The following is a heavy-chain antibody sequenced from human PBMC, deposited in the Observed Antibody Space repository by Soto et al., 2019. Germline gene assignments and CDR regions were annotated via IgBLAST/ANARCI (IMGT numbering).Heavy chain of an antibody. V-gene: IGHV2-5*02. CDR1: GFSLSTSGVG. D-gene: IGHD3-22*01. CDR3: AHRREGIYYFDSSGYYYPFYFDY. Sequence: QITLKESGPTLVKPTQTLTLTCTFSGFSLSTSGVGVGWIRQPPGKALEWLALIYWDGDKRYSPSLESRLTITKDTSKNQXXLXMXXMDPVDTDTYYCAHRREGIYYFDSSGYYYPFYFDYWGQGTLVTVSS. J-gene: IGHJ4*02. CDR2: IYWDGDK.